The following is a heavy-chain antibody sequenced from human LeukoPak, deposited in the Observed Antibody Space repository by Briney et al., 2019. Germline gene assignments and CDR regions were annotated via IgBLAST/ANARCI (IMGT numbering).Heavy chain of an antibody. J-gene: IGHJ5*02. D-gene: IGHD5-18*01. CDR2: ISYDGSNK. V-gene: IGHV3-30-3*01. CDR1: GFTFSSYA. Sequence: GGSLGLSCAASGFTFSSYAMHWVRQAPGKGLEWVAVISYDGSNKYYADSVKGRFTISRDNSKNTLYLQMNSLRAEDTAVYYCAGPYIPTAMVFYNWFDPWGQGTLVTVSS. CDR3: AGPYIPTAMVFYNWFDP.